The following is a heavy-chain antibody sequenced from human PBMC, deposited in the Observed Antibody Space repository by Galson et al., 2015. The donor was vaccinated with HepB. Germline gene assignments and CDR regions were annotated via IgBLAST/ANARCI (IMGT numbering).Heavy chain of an antibody. CDR1: GFIFSSYA. V-gene: IGHV3-23*01. CDR2: ISDTDGST. J-gene: IGHJ4*02. CDR3: ARDSFRPYEVVVVY. D-gene: IGHD2-2*01. Sequence: SLRLSCAASGFIFSSYAMSWVRQAPGKGLEWVSTISDTDGSTYYADSVKGRFTISRDNSKNTLYLQMNSLRAEDTAVYYCARDSFRPYEVVVVYWGQGTLVTVSS.